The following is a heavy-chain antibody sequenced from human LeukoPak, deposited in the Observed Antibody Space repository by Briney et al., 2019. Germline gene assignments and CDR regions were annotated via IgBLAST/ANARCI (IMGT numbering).Heavy chain of an antibody. Sequence: SETLSLTCTVSGGSISSHYWSWIRQPPGKGLEWIGYIYYSGSTNYNPSLKSRVTISVDTSKNQFSLKLSSVTAADTAVYYCARVIRYDFWSGYWSYCYYMDVWGKGTTVTVSS. CDR3: ARVIRYDFWSGYWSYCYYMDV. D-gene: IGHD3-3*01. CDR2: IYYSGST. CDR1: GGSISSHY. V-gene: IGHV4-59*11. J-gene: IGHJ6*03.